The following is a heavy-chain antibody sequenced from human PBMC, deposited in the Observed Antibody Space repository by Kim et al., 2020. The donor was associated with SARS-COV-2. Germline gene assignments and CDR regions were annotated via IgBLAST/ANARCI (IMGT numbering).Heavy chain of an antibody. Sequence: SETLSLTCTVSGVSITSRDYFWGWIRQPPGKGLEYIGRGYYSGSTYYNPSLRRRATLFVDTSKNQFSQKLTAVTAAKTAVYYSASHKRHRLVRAFAMSG. D-gene: IGHD3-10*01. V-gene: IGHV4-39*01. CDR1: GVSITSRDYF. CDR2: GYYSGST. CDR3: ASHKRHRLVRAFAM. J-gene: IGHJ3*02.